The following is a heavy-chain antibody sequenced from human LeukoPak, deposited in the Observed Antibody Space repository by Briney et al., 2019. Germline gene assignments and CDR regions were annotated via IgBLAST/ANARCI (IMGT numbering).Heavy chain of an antibody. J-gene: IGHJ4*02. D-gene: IGHD5-24*01. CDR3: ARTIEMATITFFDY. V-gene: IGHV4-39*01. CDR2: IYYSGST. CDR1: GGSISSGGYY. Sequence: PSETLSLTCTVSGGSISSGGYYWSWIRQPPGKGLEWIGSIYYSGSTYYNPSLKSRVTISVDTSKNQFSLKLSSVTAADTAVYYCARTIEMATITFFDYWGQGTLVTVSS.